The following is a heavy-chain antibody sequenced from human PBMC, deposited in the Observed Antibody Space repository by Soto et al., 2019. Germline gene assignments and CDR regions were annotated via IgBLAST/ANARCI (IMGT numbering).Heavy chain of an antibody. D-gene: IGHD3-22*01. CDR3: ARPTYYYDSSGYYYGMDV. J-gene: IGHJ6*02. Sequence: QVQLVQSGAEVKKPGSSVKVSCKASGGTFSSYAISWVRQAPGQGLEWMGGIIPIFGTANYAQKFQGRVTITADESTSTAYMELSSLRSEDTAVYYCARPTYYYDSSGYYYGMDVWGQGTTVTVSS. CDR2: IIPIFGTA. V-gene: IGHV1-69*12. CDR1: GGTFSSYA.